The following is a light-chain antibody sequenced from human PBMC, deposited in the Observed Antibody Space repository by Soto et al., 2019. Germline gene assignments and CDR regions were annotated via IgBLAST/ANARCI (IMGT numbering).Light chain of an antibody. V-gene: IGKV3-11*01. CDR3: QQRSNWPLT. CDR1: QSVSSY. J-gene: IGKJ4*01. CDR2: DAS. Sequence: EIVLTQSPATLSLSPGERTTLSCRASQSVSSYLAWYQQKPGQAPRLLIYDASKRATGIPARFSGSGSGTAFPLTISSLEPEDFAVYYCQQRSNWPLTFGGGTKVEIK.